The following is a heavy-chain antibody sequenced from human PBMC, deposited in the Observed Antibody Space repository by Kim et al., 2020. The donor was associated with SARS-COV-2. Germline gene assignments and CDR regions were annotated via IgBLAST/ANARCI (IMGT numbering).Heavy chain of an antibody. CDR3: ARRASAQRRFFDL. J-gene: IGHJ2*01. V-gene: IGHV5-51*01. CDR1: GYSFTSYW. CDR2: IYPGDSQT. Sequence: GESLKISCKGSGYSFTSYWIGWVRQMPGKGLEWMDIIYPGDSQTRYSPSFQGQVTISADKSISTAYLQWSSLKASDTAMYYCARRASAQRRFFDLWGRGTLVTVSS. D-gene: IGHD6-25*01.